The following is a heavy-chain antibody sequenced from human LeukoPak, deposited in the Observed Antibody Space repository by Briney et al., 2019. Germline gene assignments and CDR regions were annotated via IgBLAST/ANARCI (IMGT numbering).Heavy chain of an antibody. Sequence: GGSLRLSCAASGFTVSSNYMSWARQAPGKGLEWVSVIYSGGSTYYADSVKGRFTISRDNSKNTLYLQMNSLRAEDTAVYYCATQVTATNPNDYWGQGTLVTVSS. CDR1: GFTVSSNY. CDR3: ATQVTATNPNDY. CDR2: IYSGGST. D-gene: IGHD1-7*01. J-gene: IGHJ4*02. V-gene: IGHV3-66*02.